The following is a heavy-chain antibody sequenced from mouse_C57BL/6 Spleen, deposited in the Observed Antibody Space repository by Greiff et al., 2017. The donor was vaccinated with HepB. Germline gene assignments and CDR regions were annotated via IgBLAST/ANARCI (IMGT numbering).Heavy chain of an antibody. J-gene: IGHJ2*01. V-gene: IGHV1-47*01. Sequence: LQESGAELVKPGASVKMSCKASGYTFTTYPIEWMKQNHGKSLEWIGNFHPYNDDTKYNEKFKGKATLTVEKSSSTVYLELSRLTSDDSAVYYCARSGYGSSYEGTYYFDYWGQGTTLTVSS. CDR1: GYTFTTYP. CDR3: ARSGYGSSYEGTYYFDY. CDR2: FHPYNDDT. D-gene: IGHD1-1*01.